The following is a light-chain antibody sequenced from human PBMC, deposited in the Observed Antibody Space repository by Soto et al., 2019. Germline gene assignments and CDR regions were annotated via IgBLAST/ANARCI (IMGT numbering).Light chain of an antibody. CDR1: QTLSIGS. CDR3: QQYDGPPLT. V-gene: IGKV3-20*01. CDR2: AAF. J-gene: IGKJ3*01. Sequence: EIVLTQSPDARALPPGEGGTRFCRASQTLSIGSLAWYPQKPGQAPRLLIYAAFTRHTGISDRFNGSGSGTDGVLTINRLEPEESAVYFCQQYDGPPLTFGPGTKVDIK.